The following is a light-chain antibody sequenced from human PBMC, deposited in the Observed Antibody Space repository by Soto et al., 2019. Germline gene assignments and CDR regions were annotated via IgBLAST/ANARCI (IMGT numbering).Light chain of an antibody. Sequence: QSVLTQPPSASGSPGQSVAISCTGTSSDVGAYNYVSWYQQHPGKAPKLMIYDVNKRPSGVPDRFSGSKSGNTASLAVSGLQAEDEADYYCSSYAGSSNVFGTGTKVTVL. V-gene: IGLV2-8*01. CDR3: SSYAGSSNV. CDR1: SSDVGAYNY. J-gene: IGLJ1*01. CDR2: DVN.